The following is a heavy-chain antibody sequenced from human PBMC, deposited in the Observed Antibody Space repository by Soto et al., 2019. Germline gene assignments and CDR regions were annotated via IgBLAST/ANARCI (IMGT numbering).Heavy chain of an antibody. Sequence: XSVKLSCKASGYLFTSYYMDWVRRAPGQGLEWMGIINPSGGSTSYAQKFQARVTMTRDTSTSTVYMELSSLRSEDTAVYYCARVGTVGAPDAFDIWGQGTMVTVSS. CDR2: INPSGGST. J-gene: IGHJ3*02. CDR1: GYLFTSYY. V-gene: IGHV1-46*01. CDR3: ARVGTVGAPDAFDI. D-gene: IGHD1-26*01.